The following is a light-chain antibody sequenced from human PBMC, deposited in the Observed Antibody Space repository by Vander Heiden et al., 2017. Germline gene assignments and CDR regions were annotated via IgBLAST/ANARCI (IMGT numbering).Light chain of an antibody. Sequence: EIVMTQSPATLSVSPGEKATLSCRASQSVSSNLAWYQQKPGQAPRLLIYGASTRATGIPARFSGSGSGTEFTLTISSLQSEDFAVYYCQQYNNWPPHHAFGGGTKVESK. J-gene: IGKJ4*01. CDR1: QSVSSN. CDR3: QQYNNWPPHHA. CDR2: GAS. V-gene: IGKV3-15*01.